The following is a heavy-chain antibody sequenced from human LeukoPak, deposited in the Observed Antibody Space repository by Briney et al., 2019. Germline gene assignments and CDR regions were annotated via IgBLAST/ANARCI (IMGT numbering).Heavy chain of an antibody. D-gene: IGHD1-14*01. CDR3: ARGDPAAPEGFDY. CDR1: CGSISSYY. V-gene: IGHV4-4*07. CDR2: IYTIGST. Sequence: SETLSLTCTVFCGSISSYYWSWIRQPAGKGLEWIGRIYTIGSTNYNPSLKSRVTMSVDTPKNQFSLKLSSVTAADTDVYYCARGDPAAPEGFDYWGQGTLVTVSS. J-gene: IGHJ4*02.